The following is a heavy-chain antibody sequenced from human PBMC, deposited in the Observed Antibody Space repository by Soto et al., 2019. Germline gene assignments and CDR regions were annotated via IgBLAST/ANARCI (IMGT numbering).Heavy chain of an antibody. J-gene: IGHJ3*02. D-gene: IGHD6-13*01. CDR1: GFTLSAYW. V-gene: IGHV3-7*05. CDR2: INRDGSKK. Sequence: EVQLEESGGDLVQPGGSLRLSCAASGFTLSAYWMTWVRQAPGKGLEWVANINRDGSKKSYLDSVRGRFTISRANVGNSLSPQMDSLRAADTALYYCARDVSPGSSSLYLDAFEIWGQGTMVTVSS. CDR3: ARDVSPGSSSLYLDAFEI.